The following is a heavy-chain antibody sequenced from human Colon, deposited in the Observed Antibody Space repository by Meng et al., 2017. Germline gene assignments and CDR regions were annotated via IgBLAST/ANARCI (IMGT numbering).Heavy chain of an antibody. Sequence: QGRLQQWGEGLLKPSGTLSLPCAVYGESISTFYWAWIRQSPGKGLEWIGEINHAGTAYYNPSLKSRVTLSIDTSRNQFSLNLRSVTAADTAVYYCANIRDRSFSDSWGQGTLVTVSS. CDR3: ANIRDRSFSDS. CDR2: INHAGTA. V-gene: IGHV4-34*01. CDR1: GESISTFY. D-gene: IGHD1-26*01. J-gene: IGHJ4*02.